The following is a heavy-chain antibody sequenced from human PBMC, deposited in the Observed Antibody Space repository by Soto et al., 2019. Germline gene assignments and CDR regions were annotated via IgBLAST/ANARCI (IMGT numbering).Heavy chain of an antibody. J-gene: IGHJ1*01. D-gene: IGHD2-15*01. CDR2: VFYTGFT. Sequence: QLQLQESGPGLVKPSETLSLTCAVSGGSISGSYYYWGWLRQSPGKGPEWIGSVFYTGFTSYNPSLGSGVSVSVDRSKNQSPRKGSVGSAADPAVYYCPTLQKGYTGTSLAPGGRGPLVP. V-gene: IGHV4-39*01. CDR3: PTLQKGYTGTSLAP. CDR1: GGSISGSYYY.